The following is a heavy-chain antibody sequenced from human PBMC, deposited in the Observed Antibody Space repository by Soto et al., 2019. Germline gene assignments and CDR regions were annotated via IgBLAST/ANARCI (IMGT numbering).Heavy chain of an antibody. Sequence: QVQLQESGPGLVKPSQTLSLTCTVSGGSISSGDYYWSWIRQPPGKGLEWIGYIYYSGSTYYNPSLTSXXTXSXXTSKNQFSLKLSSVTAADTAVYYCASSLTRHAFDIWGQGTMVTVSS. D-gene: IGHD2-2*01. CDR1: GGSISSGDYY. V-gene: IGHV4-30-4*01. CDR3: ASSLTRHAFDI. CDR2: IYYSGST. J-gene: IGHJ3*02.